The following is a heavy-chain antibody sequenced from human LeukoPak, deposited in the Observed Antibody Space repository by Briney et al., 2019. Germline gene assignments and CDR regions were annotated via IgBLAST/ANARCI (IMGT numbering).Heavy chain of an antibody. V-gene: IGHV3-9*01. D-gene: IGHD2-15*01. CDR3: AKEGFYCSGGSCYSFYYYYMDV. CDR1: GFTFDGYA. J-gene: IGHJ6*03. Sequence: GGSLRLSCAASGFTFDGYAMHWVRQAPGKGLEWVSGISWNSGSIGYADSVKGRFTISRDNAKNSLYLQMNSLRAEDTAVYYCAKEGFYCSGGSCYSFYYYYMDVWGKGTTVTVSS. CDR2: ISWNSGSI.